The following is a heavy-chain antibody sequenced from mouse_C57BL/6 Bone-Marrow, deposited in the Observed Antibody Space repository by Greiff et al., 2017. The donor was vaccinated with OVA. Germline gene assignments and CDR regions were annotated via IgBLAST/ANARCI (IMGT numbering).Heavy chain of an antibody. CDR2: IDPEDGDT. CDR3: ARGSYDYALDY. J-gene: IGHJ2*01. CDR1: GFNIKDYY. Sequence: VQLQQSGAELVKPGASVKLSCTASGFNIKDYYMHWVKQRTEQGLEWIGRIDPEDGDTKYAPKFQGRATITADTSSNTAYFQLSSLTSEDTAVYYCARGSYDYALDYWGQGTTLTVSS. V-gene: IGHV14-2*01. D-gene: IGHD2-4*01.